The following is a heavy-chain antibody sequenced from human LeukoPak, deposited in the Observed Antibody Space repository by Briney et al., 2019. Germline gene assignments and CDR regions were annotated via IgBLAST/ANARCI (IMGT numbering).Heavy chain of an antibody. CDR2: VSSSGGST. CDR1: GFTFSTYT. J-gene: IGHJ4*02. CDR3: VQQTAGVVY. D-gene: IGHD6-25*01. Sequence: GGSLRLSCSASGFTFSTYTMHWVREAAGKGLEYVSAVSSSGGSTFYADSVNGRFTISRDNSKNTLYLQMSSLRAEDTALYYCVQQTAGVVYWGQGTLVTVSS. V-gene: IGHV3-64D*09.